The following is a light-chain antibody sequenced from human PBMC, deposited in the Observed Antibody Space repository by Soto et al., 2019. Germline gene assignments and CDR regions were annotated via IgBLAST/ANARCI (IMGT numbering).Light chain of an antibody. CDR3: QQRSNLIT. J-gene: IGKJ5*01. V-gene: IGKV3-11*01. Sequence: EIVLTQSPATLSLSPGERATLSCRASQSVSSYLAWYQQKPGQAPRLLIYDASNRATGIPARFSGSGSGTVFTLTISSLEPEDFAVYYCQQRSNLITFGQGTRLEIK. CDR1: QSVSSY. CDR2: DAS.